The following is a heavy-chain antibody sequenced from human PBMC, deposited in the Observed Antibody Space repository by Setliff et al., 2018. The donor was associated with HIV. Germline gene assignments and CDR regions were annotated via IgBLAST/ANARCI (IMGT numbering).Heavy chain of an antibody. Sequence: KTSETLSLTCTVSGGSISSHYWSWIRQPPGKGLEWVGLIYYTGIPTYNPSLSSRVTISLDMSKNQFSLRLSSVTAADTAVYYCARDSGYSFGFNYFDYWGQGTLVTVSS. J-gene: IGHJ4*02. CDR1: GGSISSHY. V-gene: IGHV4-59*11. CDR2: IYYTGIP. CDR3: ARDSGYSFGFNYFDY. D-gene: IGHD5-18*01.